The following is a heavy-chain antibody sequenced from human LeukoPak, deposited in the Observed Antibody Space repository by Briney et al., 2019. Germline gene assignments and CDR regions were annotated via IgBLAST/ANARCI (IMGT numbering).Heavy chain of an antibody. Sequence: PSATLSLTCAVYGGSFSGYYLSWIRQPPGKGLEWIGEINHSGSTNYNPSLKSRVTISVDTSKNQFSLKLSSVTAADTAVYYCARVKIVVVPAAIRGSCFDYWGQGTLVTVSS. CDR2: INHSGST. CDR1: GGSFSGYY. V-gene: IGHV4-34*01. J-gene: IGHJ4*02. CDR3: ARVKIVVVPAAIRGSCFDY. D-gene: IGHD2-2*02.